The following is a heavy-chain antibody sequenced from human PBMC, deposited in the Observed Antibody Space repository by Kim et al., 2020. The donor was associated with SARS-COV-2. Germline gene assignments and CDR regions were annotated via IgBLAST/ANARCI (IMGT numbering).Heavy chain of an antibody. Sequence: LETLSLTCTVSGDSISSYYWSWIRQPPGKGLEWIGCMYYSGSTNYNPSLKSRVTISLDTSKNQFSLKLSSVTAADTAVYYCARSFQLYYYYYMDVWGKGTAVTVSS. CDR2: MYYSGST. V-gene: IGHV4-59*01. CDR3: ARSFQLYYYYYMDV. J-gene: IGHJ6*03. D-gene: IGHD2-2*01. CDR1: GDSISSYY.